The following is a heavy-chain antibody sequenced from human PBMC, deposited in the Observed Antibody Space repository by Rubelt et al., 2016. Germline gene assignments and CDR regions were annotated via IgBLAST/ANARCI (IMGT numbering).Heavy chain of an antibody. D-gene: IGHD4-17*01. CDR2: INPSGGST. CDR3: AGENGDPLGGYFDY. Sequence: MHWVRQAPGQGLEWMGIINPSGGSTSYAQKFQGRVTMTRDTSTSTVYMELSSLRSEDTAVYYCAGENGDPLGGYFDYWGQGTLVTVSS. V-gene: IGHV1-46*01. J-gene: IGHJ4*02.